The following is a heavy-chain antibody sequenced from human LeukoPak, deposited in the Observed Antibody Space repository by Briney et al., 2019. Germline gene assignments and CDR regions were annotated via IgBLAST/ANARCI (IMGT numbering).Heavy chain of an antibody. D-gene: IGHD3-10*01. CDR1: GGSISSYY. J-gene: IGHJ6*03. V-gene: IGHV4-4*07. Sequence: SETLSLTCTVSGGSISSYYWSWIRQPAGKGLEWIGRIYTSGSTNYNPSLKSRVTISVDTSKNQFSLKLSSVTAADTAVYYCARARDDGSGSYGDYYYYYYMDVWGKGTTVTISS. CDR2: IYTSGST. CDR3: ARARDDGSGSYGDYYYYYYMDV.